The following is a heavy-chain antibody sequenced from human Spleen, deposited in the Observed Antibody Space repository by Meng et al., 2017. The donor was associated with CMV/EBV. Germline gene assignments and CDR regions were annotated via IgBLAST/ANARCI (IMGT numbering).Heavy chain of an antibody. V-gene: IGHV3-21*01. CDR1: GFTFSSYS. CDR3: ASKYCSTTSCPDAFHLDD. CDR2: ISSSSSYI. Sequence: GESLKISCAASGFTFSSYSMNWVRQAPGKGLEWVSSISSSSSYIYYADSVKGRFTISRDNAKNSLYLQMNSLRAEDTAVYYCASKYCSTTSCPDAFHLDDWGQGTLVTVSS. J-gene: IGHJ4*02. D-gene: IGHD2-2*01.